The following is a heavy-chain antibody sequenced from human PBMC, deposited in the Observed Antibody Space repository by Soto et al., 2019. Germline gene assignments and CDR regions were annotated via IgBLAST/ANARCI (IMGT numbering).Heavy chain of an antibody. D-gene: IGHD3-9*01. Sequence: GGSLRLSCAASGFTFSSYGMHWARQAPGKGLEWVAVIWYDGSNKYYADSVKGRFTISRDNAKNTLYLQMNSLRAEDTAVYYCARGKVLRYFDWSDYYYYGMDVWGQGTTVTVSS. J-gene: IGHJ6*02. V-gene: IGHV3-33*01. CDR2: IWYDGSNK. CDR1: GFTFSSYG. CDR3: ARGKVLRYFDWSDYYYYGMDV.